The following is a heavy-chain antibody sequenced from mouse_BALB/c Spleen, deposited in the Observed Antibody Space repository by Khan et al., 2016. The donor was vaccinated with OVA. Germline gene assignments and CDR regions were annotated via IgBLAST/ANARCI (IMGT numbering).Heavy chain of an antibody. CDR1: GFNIKDTY. D-gene: IGHD2-10*01. CDR2: IDSANGNV. CDR3: TRRAYNGLFAY. Sequence: VRLQQSGAEFVKPGASVKLSCTASGFNIKDTYMHWINQRPQKGLVWIGRIDSANGNVKYDPKFQAKATIAVDASSNTAYLHLSSLTSEDTAVYYCTRRAYNGLFAYWGQGTLVTVSA. J-gene: IGHJ3*01. V-gene: IGHV14-3*02.